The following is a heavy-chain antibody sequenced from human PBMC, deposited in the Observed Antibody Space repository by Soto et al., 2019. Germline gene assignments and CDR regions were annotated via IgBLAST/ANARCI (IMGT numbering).Heavy chain of an antibody. Sequence: SETLSLTCTVSGGSISSGDYYWSWIRQPPGKGLEWIGYIYYSGSTYYNPSLKSRVTISVDTSKNQFSLKLSSVTAADTAVYYCAREDIVLVPAGSKIDPWGQGTLVTVSS. CDR3: AREDIVLVPAGSKIDP. J-gene: IGHJ5*02. CDR2: IYYSGST. CDR1: GGSISSGDYY. V-gene: IGHV4-30-4*01. D-gene: IGHD2-2*01.